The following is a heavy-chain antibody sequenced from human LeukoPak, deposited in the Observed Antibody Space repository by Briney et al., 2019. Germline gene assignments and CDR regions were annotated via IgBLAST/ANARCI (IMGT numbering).Heavy chain of an antibody. CDR1: GGSISSYY. J-gene: IGHJ4*02. D-gene: IGHD1-26*01. CDR2: IYYSGST. Sequence: SETLSLTCTVSGGSISSYYWSWIRQPPGKGLEWIGYIYYSGSTNYNPSLKSRVTISVDTSKNQFSLKLSSVTAADTAVYYCATSIVGGFDYCGQGTLVTVSS. CDR3: ATSIVGGFDY. V-gene: IGHV4-59*08.